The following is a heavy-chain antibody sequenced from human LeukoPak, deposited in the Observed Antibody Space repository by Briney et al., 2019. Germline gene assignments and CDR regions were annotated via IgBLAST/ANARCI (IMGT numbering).Heavy chain of an antibody. J-gene: IGHJ4*02. Sequence: ASVKVSCKASGYTFTGYYMHWVRQAPGQGLEWMGWINPNSGGTNYAQKFQGRVTITADKSTSTAYMELSSLRSEDTAVYYCASPIVGATPGYWGQGTLVTVSS. V-gene: IGHV1-2*02. CDR2: INPNSGGT. D-gene: IGHD1-26*01. CDR3: ASPIVGATPGY. CDR1: GYTFTGYY.